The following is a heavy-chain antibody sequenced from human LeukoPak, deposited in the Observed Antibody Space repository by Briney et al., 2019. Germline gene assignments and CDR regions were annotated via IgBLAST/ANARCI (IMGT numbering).Heavy chain of an antibody. D-gene: IGHD4-17*01. V-gene: IGHV1-46*01. CDR2: INPRGGST. J-gene: IGHJ4*02. CDR3: ARMTTVTYYFDY. CDR1: GYTFTSYY. Sequence: ASVKVSCKASGYTFTSYYMHWVRQAPGQGLEWMGTINPRGGSTSYALKFQGRVTMTRDMSTSTVYVELSSLRSEDTAVYYCARMTTVTYYFDYWGQGTLVTVSS.